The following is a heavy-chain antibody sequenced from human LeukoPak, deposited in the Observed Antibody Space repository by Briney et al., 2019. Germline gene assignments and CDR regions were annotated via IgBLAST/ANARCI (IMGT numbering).Heavy chain of an antibody. V-gene: IGHV1-2*02. Sequence: ASVKVSCKASGYTFTDYHIHWVRQAPGQGLEWMGWINCNSGATHYAQRFQGRVTMTTDTSISTTHMDLTSLTSDDTAVYYCGRELGGGTTREDWLDPWGQGTLVTVSS. CDR1: GYTFTDYH. D-gene: IGHD1-1*01. CDR2: INCNSGAT. J-gene: IGHJ5*02. CDR3: GRELGGGTTREDWLDP.